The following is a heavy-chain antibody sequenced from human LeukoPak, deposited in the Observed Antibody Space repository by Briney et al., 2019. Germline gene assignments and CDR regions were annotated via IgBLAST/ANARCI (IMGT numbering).Heavy chain of an antibody. V-gene: IGHV3-23*01. Sequence: GGSLRLSCAASGFTFSSYAMSWVRQAPGEGLEWVSAISGSGGSTYYADSVKGRFTISRDNSKNTLYLQMNSLRAEDTAVYYCAKNSWEHDAFDIWGQGTMVTVSS. CDR1: GFTFSSYA. CDR3: AKNSWEHDAFDI. D-gene: IGHD1-26*01. J-gene: IGHJ3*02. CDR2: ISGSGGST.